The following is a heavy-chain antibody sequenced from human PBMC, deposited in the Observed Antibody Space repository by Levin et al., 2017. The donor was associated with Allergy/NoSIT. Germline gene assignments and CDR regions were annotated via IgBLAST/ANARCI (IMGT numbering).Heavy chain of an antibody. Sequence: ASVKVSCKTSGYTFISYYMHWVRQAPGQGLEWMGIIHPSDGRTTYAQNFQGRVTMTRDTSTSTVYMELSSLRSEDTGVYYCARKKRGTLYEHPLDYWGQGTLVTVSS. D-gene: IGHD3-3*02. J-gene: IGHJ4*02. CDR2: IHPSDGRT. CDR3: ARKKRGTLYEHPLDY. V-gene: IGHV1-46*01. CDR1: GYTFISYY.